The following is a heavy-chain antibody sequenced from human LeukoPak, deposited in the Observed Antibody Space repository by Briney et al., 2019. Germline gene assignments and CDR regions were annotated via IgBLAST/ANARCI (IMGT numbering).Heavy chain of an antibody. V-gene: IGHV1-18*01. Sequence: GASVKVSCKASGGTISRYALRWVRQAHGQGLEWMGWISADNGNTYYAQKLQGRVTMTTDTSTSTAYMELRSLRSDDTPVYYCARGGGGRYFDYWGQGTLVTVSS. CDR3: ARGGGGRYFDY. J-gene: IGHJ4*02. D-gene: IGHD1-14*01. CDR2: ISADNGNT. CDR1: GGTISRYA.